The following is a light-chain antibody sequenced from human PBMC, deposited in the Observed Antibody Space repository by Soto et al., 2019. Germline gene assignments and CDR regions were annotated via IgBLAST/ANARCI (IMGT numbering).Light chain of an antibody. Sequence: DIQLTQSPIFLSASVGDRVTISCRASQAFFNYLAWYQQKPGKAPNLLIFGASTLQSVVPSRFSGSGDGTEFTLTISSLQPEDFATYYCQQLNSHPRTFGQWTKLDSK. CDR3: QQLNSHPRT. V-gene: IGKV1-9*01. CDR2: GAS. CDR1: QAFFNY. J-gene: IGKJ2*01.